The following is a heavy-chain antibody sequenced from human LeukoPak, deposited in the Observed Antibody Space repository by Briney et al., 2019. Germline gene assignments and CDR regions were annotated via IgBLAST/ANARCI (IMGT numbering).Heavy chain of an antibody. J-gene: IGHJ4*02. Sequence: PGGSLRLSCAASGFTFSSYAMHWVRQAPGKGLEWVAVISYDGSNKYYADSVKGRFTISRDNSKNTLYLQMNSLRAEDTAVYYCAKRPGITVAGTRGGFFDYWGQGTLVTVSS. CDR3: AKRPGITVAGTRGGFFDY. CDR1: GFTFSSYA. V-gene: IGHV3-30-3*02. CDR2: ISYDGSNK. D-gene: IGHD6-19*01.